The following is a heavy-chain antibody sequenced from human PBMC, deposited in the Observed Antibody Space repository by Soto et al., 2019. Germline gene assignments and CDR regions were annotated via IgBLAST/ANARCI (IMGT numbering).Heavy chain of an antibody. CDR1: GGSFSGYY. J-gene: IGHJ4*01. D-gene: IGHD3-10*01. CDR2: INGRGETP. Sequence: PSETLSLTCAVYGGSFSGYYWSWIRQTPGKGLEWVSVINGRGETPYYADSVKGLFTISRDKDKNMLYLQMNSLRAEDTAVYYCAKDRRITMVRGVLRAFDSGGQGNLVTVSS. V-gene: IGHV3-23*01. CDR3: AKDRRITMVRGVLRAFDS.